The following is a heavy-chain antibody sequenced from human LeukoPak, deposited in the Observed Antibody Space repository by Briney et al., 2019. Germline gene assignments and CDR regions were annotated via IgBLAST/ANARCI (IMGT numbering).Heavy chain of an antibody. D-gene: IGHD5-24*01. CDR2: IYYSGST. Sequence: PSETLSLTCTVSGGSISSGGYYWSWIRQHPGKGLEWIGYIYYSGSTYYNPSLKSRVTISVDTSKNQFSLKLSSVTAADTAVYYSARYRDGYRTPGMHVWGQGTTVTVSS. CDR1: GGSISSGGYY. V-gene: IGHV4-31*03. J-gene: IGHJ6*02. CDR3: ARYRDGYRTPGMHV.